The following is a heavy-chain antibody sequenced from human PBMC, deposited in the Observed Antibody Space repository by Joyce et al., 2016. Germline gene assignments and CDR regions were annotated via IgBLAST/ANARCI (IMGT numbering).Heavy chain of an antibody. CDR1: GGNFRSYA. Sequence: QVHLVQSGAEVTRPGSSVKLSCKTSGGNFRSYALNWVRQAPGQGLEWMGGIIPLVGAPSYAQKFQGRSTLTADDSTTTVYMQLGSLTSADTAVYYCARDQVRGSIDSAFEYWGQGALVTVSS. CDR2: IIPLVGAP. D-gene: IGHD3-10*01. V-gene: IGHV1-69*01. J-gene: IGHJ4*02. CDR3: ARDQVRGSIDSAFEY.